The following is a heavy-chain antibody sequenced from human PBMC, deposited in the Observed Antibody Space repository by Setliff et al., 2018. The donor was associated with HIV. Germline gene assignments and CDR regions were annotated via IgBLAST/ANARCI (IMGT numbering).Heavy chain of an antibody. V-gene: IGHV4-39*01. CDR3: ARHFRYPGIAVAGIDY. Sequence: PSETLSLTCTVSGGSININNYYWGWVRQPPGKGLEWIGTMFYTGSAYYTPSLQSRVTISVDTSKNQFSLRLSSVTAAATAIYDCARHFRYPGIAVAGIDYWGQGTLVTVSS. CDR1: GGSININNYY. J-gene: IGHJ4*02. CDR2: MFYTGSA. D-gene: IGHD6-19*01.